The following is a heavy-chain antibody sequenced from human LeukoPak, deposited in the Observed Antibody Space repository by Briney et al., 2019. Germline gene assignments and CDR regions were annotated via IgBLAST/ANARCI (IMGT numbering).Heavy chain of an antibody. CDR3: ASLRSAIFGVVTHLPPEYYYYGMDV. CDR2: INPNSGGT. V-gene: IGHV1-2*02. D-gene: IGHD3-3*01. CDR1: GYTFTGYY. Sequence: ASVKVSFKASGYTFTGYYMHWVRQAPGQGLEWMGWINPNSGGTNYAQKFQGRVTMTRDTSISTAYMELSRLRSDDTAVYYCASLRSAIFGVVTHLPPEYYYYGMDVWGQGTTVTVSS. J-gene: IGHJ6*02.